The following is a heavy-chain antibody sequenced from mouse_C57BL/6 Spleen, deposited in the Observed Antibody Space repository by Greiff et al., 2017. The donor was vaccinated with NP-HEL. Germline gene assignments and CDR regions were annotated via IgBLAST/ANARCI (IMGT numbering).Heavy chain of an antibody. Sequence: EVNLVESEGGLVQPGSSMKLSCTASGFTFSDYYMAWVRQVPEKGLEWVANINYDGSSTNYMDSLKSRFIFSRDNAKNILYLQMSSLKSEDTATYYCASANYSNYEFAYWGQGTLVTVSA. D-gene: IGHD2-5*01. V-gene: IGHV5-16*01. CDR1: GFTFSDYY. J-gene: IGHJ3*01. CDR2: INYDGSST. CDR3: ASANYSNYEFAY.